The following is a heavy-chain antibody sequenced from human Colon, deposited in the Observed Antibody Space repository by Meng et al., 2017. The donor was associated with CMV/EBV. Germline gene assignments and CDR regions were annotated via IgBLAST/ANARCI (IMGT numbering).Heavy chain of an antibody. D-gene: IGHD1-26*01. CDR2: INPNRGGT. CDR1: GYTFTGYF. V-gene: IGHV1-2*02. CDR3: ATVSGGDFDY. J-gene: IGHJ4*02. Sequence: QRAQSGGEAKRHGASVMVSCKAVGYTFTGYFMYWVRQAAGQGLEWRGSINPNRGGTNYAQKFQGRVTMTGDTSINTAYMELSRLRSDDTAVYYCATVSGGDFDYWGQGTLVTVSS.